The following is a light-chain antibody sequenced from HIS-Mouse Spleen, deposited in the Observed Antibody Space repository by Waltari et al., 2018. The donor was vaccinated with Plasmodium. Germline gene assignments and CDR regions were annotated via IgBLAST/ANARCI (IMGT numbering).Light chain of an antibody. V-gene: IGKV1-33*01. CDR3: QQYDNLPLT. Sequence: DIQMTQSPSSLSASVGDRVTITCQASQDISNYLNWYQQKPRKAPKLLTYDAANLETGVPSRFSGSGSGTDFTFTISSLQPEDIATYYCQQYDNLPLTFGGGTKVEIK. CDR1: QDISNY. J-gene: IGKJ4*01. CDR2: DAA.